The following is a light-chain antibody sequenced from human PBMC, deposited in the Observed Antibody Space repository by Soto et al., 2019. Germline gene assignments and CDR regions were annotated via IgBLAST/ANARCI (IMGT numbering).Light chain of an antibody. V-gene: IGKV3-15*01. CDR2: GAS. CDR3: QQYNNWPRT. Sequence: EIVMTQSPATLSVSPGERATVSCRASQSVSSNLAWYQQKPGQAPRLLIYGASTRATGIPARFSGSGSGTEFTLTIRSLQSEDFAVYYCQQYNNWPRTFGQGNKLEIK. CDR1: QSVSSN. J-gene: IGKJ2*01.